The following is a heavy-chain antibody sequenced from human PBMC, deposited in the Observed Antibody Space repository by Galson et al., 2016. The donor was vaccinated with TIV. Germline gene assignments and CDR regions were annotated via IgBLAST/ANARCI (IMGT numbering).Heavy chain of an antibody. CDR1: GVTFSSPT. Sequence: SVKVSCKASGVTFSSPTFSWVRQPLGQGLEWMGRIIPVLGITNYAQRFQGRVTIAGDRSTSTTYLELTSLKAEDTAVYFCARGGAGKVNEGGDDVWGQGTMVTVSS. CDR2: IIPVLGIT. CDR3: ARGGAGKVNEGGDDV. D-gene: IGHD3-16*01. J-gene: IGHJ3*01. V-gene: IGHV1-69*02.